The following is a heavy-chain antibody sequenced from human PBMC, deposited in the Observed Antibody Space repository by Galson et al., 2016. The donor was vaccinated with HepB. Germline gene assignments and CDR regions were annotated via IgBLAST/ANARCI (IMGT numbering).Heavy chain of an antibody. CDR3: ATLDADSPIRRNDAFDS. V-gene: IGHV1-69*10. CDR1: GNTFISNDIY. D-gene: IGHD1-1*01. J-gene: IGHJ3*02. Sequence: SVKVSCKASGNTFISNDIYISWVRQAPGQGLQWMGGIIPFLNIPKYVHDLEGRVTISVDESATSAYMDLTSLRSEDTAVYYCATLDADSPIRRNDAFDSWGQGTMVTV. CDR2: IIPFLNIP.